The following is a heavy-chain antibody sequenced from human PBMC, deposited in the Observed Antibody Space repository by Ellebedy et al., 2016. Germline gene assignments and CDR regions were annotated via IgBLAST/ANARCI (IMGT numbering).Heavy chain of an antibody. V-gene: IGHV3-23*01. Sequence: GGSLRLSXATPRLNFRNFFMSWVRQSPGKGLEWVSRVSAYGGSTYLADSVKGRFTISRDDPKSALYLQMNNLRAEDTAVYYCAKDRDDAGDFVFDSWGQGTLVTVSS. D-gene: IGHD4-17*01. CDR2: VSAYGGST. J-gene: IGHJ4*02. CDR1: RLNFRNFF. CDR3: AKDRDDAGDFVFDS.